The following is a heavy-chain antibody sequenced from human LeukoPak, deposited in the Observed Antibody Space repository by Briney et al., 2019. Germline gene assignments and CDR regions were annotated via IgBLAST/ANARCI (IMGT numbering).Heavy chain of an antibody. D-gene: IGHD3-10*01. Sequence: SVKVSCKASGGTFSSYPISWVRQAPGQGLGWMGGIIPMFDTADFAQKFQGRVTITADTSTSTAYMQLSSLRSEDTAVYYCARARSGPYGSGSLDAFDIWGQGTMVTVSS. CDR1: GGTFSSYP. J-gene: IGHJ3*02. CDR2: IIPMFDTA. CDR3: ARARSGPYGSGSLDAFDI. V-gene: IGHV1-69*06.